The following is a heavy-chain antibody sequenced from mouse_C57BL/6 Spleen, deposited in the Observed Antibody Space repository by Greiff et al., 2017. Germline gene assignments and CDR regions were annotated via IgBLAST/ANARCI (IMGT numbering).Heavy chain of an antibody. CDR2: INPSSGYT. D-gene: IGHD2-3*01. V-gene: IGHV1-7*01. Sequence: QVQLQQSGAELVKHGASVKLSCTASGYTFTSYWMHWVKQRPGQGLEWIGYINPSSGYTKYNQNFKGKATLTADKSSSTAYMQLSSLTYEDSAVYYWARGIGYYAFAYWGQGTLVTVSA. CDR3: ARGIGYYAFAY. CDR1: GYTFTSYW. J-gene: IGHJ3*01.